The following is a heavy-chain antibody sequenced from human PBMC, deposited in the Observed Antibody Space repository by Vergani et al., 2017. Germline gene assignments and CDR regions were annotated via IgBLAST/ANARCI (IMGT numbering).Heavy chain of an antibody. J-gene: IGHJ4*02. CDR3: TKDWGSRTAGLAY. CDR2: IKSDGSIT. CDR1: GFSFSGYW. V-gene: IGHV3-74*01. D-gene: IGHD6-13*01. Sequence: EVQLVESGGGLIHPGGSLRLSCEGSGFSFSGYWMHWVRQSPEKGLVWVSRIKSDGSITNYADSVKGRFTISRDNAKNTLYLEMNSLRGDDTAIYYCTKDWGSRTAGLAYWGQGTPVTVSS.